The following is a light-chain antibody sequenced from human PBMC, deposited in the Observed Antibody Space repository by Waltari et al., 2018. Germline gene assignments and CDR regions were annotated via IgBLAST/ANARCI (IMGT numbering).Light chain of an antibody. CDR1: QSISSN. Sequence: EIVMTQSPATLSVSPGERATLSCRASQSISSNLAWYQQKPGQAPRLLIYGASISATGIPARFSGSGSGTEFTLTISILQSEDFAVYFCQQYNNWPPGTFGQGTKVEIK. CDR3: QQYNNWPPGT. J-gene: IGKJ1*01. CDR2: GAS. V-gene: IGKV3D-15*03.